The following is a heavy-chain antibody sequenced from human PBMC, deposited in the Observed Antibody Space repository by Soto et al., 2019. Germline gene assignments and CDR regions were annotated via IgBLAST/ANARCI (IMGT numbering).Heavy chain of an antibody. J-gene: IGHJ6*02. CDR3: AKKDIVVARKESYYYYGMDV. V-gene: IGHV3-23*01. CDR1: GFTFSNYA. CDR2: ISGSGGST. Sequence: GGSLRLSCAASGFTFSNYAMNWVRQAPGKGLEWVSAISGSGGSTYYADSVKGRFTISRDNSKNTLYVQMNSLRAEDTAVYYCAKKDIVVARKESYYYYGMDVWGQGTTVTVSS. D-gene: IGHD2-15*01.